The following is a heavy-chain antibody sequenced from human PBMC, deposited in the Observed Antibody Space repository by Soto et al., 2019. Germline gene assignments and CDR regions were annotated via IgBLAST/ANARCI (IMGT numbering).Heavy chain of an antibody. J-gene: IGHJ4*02. V-gene: IGHV1-18*01. CDR3: ARGRYGDY. D-gene: IGHD1-1*01. Sequence: QVHLVQSGAEVRKPGASVKVSCTGSGYTFTSYGIAWVRQAPGQGLEWMGWISAHNDNTNYAQKVQGRVTVTRDTSTSTAYMELRNPRSDDTAVYYCARGRYGDYWGQGALVTVSS. CDR2: ISAHNDNT. CDR1: GYTFTSYG.